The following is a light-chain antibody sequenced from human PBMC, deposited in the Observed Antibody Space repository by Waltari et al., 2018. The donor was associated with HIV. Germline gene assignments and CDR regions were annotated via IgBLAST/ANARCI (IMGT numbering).Light chain of an antibody. CDR2: GNT. CDR1: KSNIGAGYN. Sequence: QSVLTQPPSVSGAPGQRVTISCTGSKSNIGAGYNVHWYQQLPGTAPKLLIYGNTNRPSGVPDRFSGSKSGTSASLAITGLQAEDEADYYCCSYAGSFYVFGTGTKVTVL. J-gene: IGLJ1*01. V-gene: IGLV1-40*01. CDR3: CSYAGSFYV.